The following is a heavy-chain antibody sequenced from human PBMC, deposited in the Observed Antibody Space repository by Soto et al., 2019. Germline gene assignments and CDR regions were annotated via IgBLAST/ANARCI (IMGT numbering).Heavy chain of an antibody. V-gene: IGHV3-33*01. CDR1: RFTFSSYG. D-gene: IGHD3-10*01. CDR3: ARDPWFGESYGMDV. J-gene: IGHJ6*02. Sequence: QVQLVESGGGVVQPGRSLRLSCAASRFTFSSYGMHWVRQAPGKGLEWVAVIWYDGSNKYYADSVKGRFTISRDNSKNTLYLQMNSLRAEDTAVYYCARDPWFGESYGMDVWGQGTTVTVSS. CDR2: IWYDGSNK.